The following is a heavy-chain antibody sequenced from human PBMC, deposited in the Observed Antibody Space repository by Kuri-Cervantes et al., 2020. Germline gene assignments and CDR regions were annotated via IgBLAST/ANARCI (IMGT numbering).Heavy chain of an antibody. CDR3: ARCLNYYDSSGYYSIDAFDI. Sequence: GESLKISCAASGFTFSSYAMSWVRQAPGKGLEWVSAISGSGGSTYYADSVKGRFTISRDNSKNTPYLQMNSLRAEDTAVYYCARCLNYYDSSGYYSIDAFDIWGQGTMVTVSS. CDR2: ISGSGGST. V-gene: IGHV3-23*01. CDR1: GFTFSSYA. D-gene: IGHD3-22*01. J-gene: IGHJ3*02.